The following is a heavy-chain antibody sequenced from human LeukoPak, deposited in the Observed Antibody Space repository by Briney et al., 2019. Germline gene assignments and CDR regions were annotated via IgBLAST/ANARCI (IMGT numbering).Heavy chain of an antibody. CDR2: IYPGDSDT. CDR1: GYSFTSYW. Sequence: GESLKISGMGSGYSFTSYWIGWARQMPGKGLEWMGIIYPGDSDTRYSPPFQGQVTISADKSISTAYLQWSSLKASDTAMYYCARHRIAVAGLNYFYYMDVWGKGTTVTVSS. CDR3: ARHRIAVAGLNYFYYMDV. V-gene: IGHV5-51*01. J-gene: IGHJ6*03. D-gene: IGHD6-19*01.